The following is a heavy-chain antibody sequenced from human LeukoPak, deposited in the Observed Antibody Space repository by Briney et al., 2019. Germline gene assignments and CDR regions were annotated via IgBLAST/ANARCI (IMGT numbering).Heavy chain of an antibody. CDR2: ISYDGSNK. CDR3: ARGNTDFWSGGYCYFDY. V-gene: IGHV3-30-3*01. CDR1: GFTFSSYA. J-gene: IGHJ4*02. Sequence: GRSLRLSCAASGFTFSSYAMHWVRQAPGKGLEWVAVISYDGSNKYYADSVKGRFTISRDNAKNSLYLQMNSLRAEDTAVYYCARGNTDFWSGGYCYFDYWGQGTLVTVSS. D-gene: IGHD3-3*01.